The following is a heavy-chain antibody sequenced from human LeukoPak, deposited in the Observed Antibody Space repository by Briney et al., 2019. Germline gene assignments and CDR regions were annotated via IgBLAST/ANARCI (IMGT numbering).Heavy chain of an antibody. V-gene: IGHV1-2*02. CDR1: GYTFTGYY. J-gene: IGHJ4*02. CDR3: ATLIAAAGLDY. Sequence: ASVKVSCKASGYTFTGYYIHWVRQAPGQGLEWMGWINPNSGGTNYAQKFQGRVTVTRDTSISTAYMELTRLRSDDTAVYYCATLIAAAGLDYWGQGTLVTVSS. CDR2: INPNSGGT. D-gene: IGHD6-13*01.